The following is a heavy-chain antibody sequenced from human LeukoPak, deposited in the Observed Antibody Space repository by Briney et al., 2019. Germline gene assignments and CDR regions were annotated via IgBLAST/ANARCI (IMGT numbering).Heavy chain of an antibody. D-gene: IGHD2-21*02. V-gene: IGHV4-59*08. Sequence: PSETLSLTCTVSGGSISSYYWSCIRQPPGKGLEWIGYIYYSGNTFYNPSLKSRVTISVDTSKNQFSLKLSSVTAADTAVYYCASAYCGGDCTPYWYFDLWGRGTLVTVSS. CDR1: GGSISSYY. CDR3: ASAYCGGDCTPYWYFDL. CDR2: IYYSGNT. J-gene: IGHJ2*01.